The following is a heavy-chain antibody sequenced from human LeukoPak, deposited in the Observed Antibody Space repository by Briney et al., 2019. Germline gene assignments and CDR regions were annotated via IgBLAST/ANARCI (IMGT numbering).Heavy chain of an antibody. CDR2: IVGGADNK. D-gene: IGHD3-10*01. V-gene: IGHV3-48*03. Sequence: GGSLRLSCAASGFTFSNYEMNWVRLAPGKGLEWVAYIVGGADNKQYSDSVRGRFTISRDNAKNSLYLQMNSLKAEDTALYYCARDTHYYGSGSPAFDFWGRGTMVTVSS. CDR3: ARDTHYYGSGSPAFDF. J-gene: IGHJ3*01. CDR1: GFTFSNYE.